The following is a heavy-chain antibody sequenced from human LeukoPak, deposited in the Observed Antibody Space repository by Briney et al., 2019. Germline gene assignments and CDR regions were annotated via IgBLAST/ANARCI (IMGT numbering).Heavy chain of an antibody. CDR2: SKYDGSTK. Sequence: GGSLRLSCEASGFSLSGSWMQWVRQAPGKGLMWVSQSKYDGSTKSYAASVRGRFTISRDNAKNTLYLHMDSLRAEDTAVYYCARSDYFHNWGQGTMVVVSA. V-gene: IGHV3-74*01. CDR3: ARSDYFHN. D-gene: IGHD2/OR15-2a*01. CDR1: GFSLSGSW. J-gene: IGHJ3*01.